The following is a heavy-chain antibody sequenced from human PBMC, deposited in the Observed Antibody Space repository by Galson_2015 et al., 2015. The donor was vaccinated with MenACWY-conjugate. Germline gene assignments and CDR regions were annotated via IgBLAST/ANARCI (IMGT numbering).Heavy chain of an antibody. CDR1: GYTFTNFG. CDR3: ARDPIGRHDSSSWFWID. D-gene: IGHD6-13*01. J-gene: IGHJ4*02. CDR2: ISTYNGNA. V-gene: IGHV1-18*01. Sequence: QSGAEVKKPGASVKVSCKAAGYTFTNFGITWVRKAPGQGLEWMGWISTYNGNANYAQKVRDRVMMTTDTSTNTVHMELKSLTSDDTAVYFCARDPIGRHDSSSWFWIDWGQGTPVTVSS.